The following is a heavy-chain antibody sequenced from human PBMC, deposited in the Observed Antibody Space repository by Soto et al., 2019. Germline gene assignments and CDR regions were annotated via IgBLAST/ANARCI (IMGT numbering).Heavy chain of an antibody. D-gene: IGHD3-9*01. J-gene: IGHJ4*02. Sequence: SETLSLTCTVSGVSISSYYWSWIRQPPGKGLEWIGYIYYSGSTNYNPSIKSRVTISIDTSKNQFSLKLTSVTAADTAVYYCARNQRIYDILTGYYKGPFDSWGQGTLVTVSS. CDR3: ARNQRIYDILTGYYKGPFDS. CDR1: GVSISSYY. V-gene: IGHV4-59*12. CDR2: IYYSGST.